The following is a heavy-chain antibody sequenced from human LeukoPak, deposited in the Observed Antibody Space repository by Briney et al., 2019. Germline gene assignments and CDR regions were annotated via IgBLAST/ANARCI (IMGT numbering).Heavy chain of an antibody. J-gene: IGHJ4*02. CDR3: ARDYGVPSIDY. CDR1: GFTFSSYS. Sequence: GRSLRLSCAASGFTFSSYSMNWVRQAPGKGLEWVSSISSSSYIYYADSVKGRFTISRDNAKNSLYLQMNSLRAEDTAVYYCARDYGVPSIDYWGQGTLVTVSS. V-gene: IGHV3-21*01. D-gene: IGHD4-17*01. CDR2: ISSSSYI.